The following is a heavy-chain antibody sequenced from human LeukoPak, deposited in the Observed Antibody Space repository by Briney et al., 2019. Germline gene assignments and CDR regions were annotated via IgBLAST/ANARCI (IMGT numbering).Heavy chain of an antibody. CDR2: MSSSRGCI. J-gene: IGHJ4*02. V-gene: IGHV3-21*01. D-gene: IGHD4-17*01. CDR3: ARDPEGVYGDYYFDS. CDR1: GFTFSSYS. Sequence: GGSLRLSCAASGFTFSSYSMNWVRQAPGKGLEWVSSMSSSRGCIDYADSVKGRFTISRDNAKNSLYLQMNSLRAEDTAVYYCARDPEGVYGDYYFDSWGQGTLVTVSS.